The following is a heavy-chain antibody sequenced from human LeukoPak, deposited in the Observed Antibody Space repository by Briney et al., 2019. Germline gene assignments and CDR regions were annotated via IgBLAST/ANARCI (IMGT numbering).Heavy chain of an antibody. CDR3: ARQDVEVESWGGAKIDP. CDR1: GGSISSGSYY. J-gene: IGHJ5*02. V-gene: IGHV4-61*02. Sequence: PSQTLSLTCTVSGGSISSGSYYWSWIRQPAGKGLEWIGRIYTSGSTNYNPSLKSRVTISVDTSKNQFSLKLSSVTAADTAVYYCARQDVEVESWGGAKIDPWGQGTLVTVSS. CDR2: IYTSGST. D-gene: IGHD2-15*01.